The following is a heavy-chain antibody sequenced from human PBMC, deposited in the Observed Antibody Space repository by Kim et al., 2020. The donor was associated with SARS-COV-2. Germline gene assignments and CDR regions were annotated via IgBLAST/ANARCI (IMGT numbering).Heavy chain of an antibody. CDR3: ARGSGGGSGTYTCDY. CDR2: INPNSGAT. J-gene: IGHJ4*02. Sequence: ASVKVSCKSSGYTFTGYYIHWVRQAPGQGLEWMGRINPNSGATNYVQKFQGRVTMTRDTSISTAYMELSRLRSDDTAVYYCARGSGGGSGTYTCDYWGQ. V-gene: IGHV1-2*06. D-gene: IGHD3-10*01. CDR1: GYTFTGYY.